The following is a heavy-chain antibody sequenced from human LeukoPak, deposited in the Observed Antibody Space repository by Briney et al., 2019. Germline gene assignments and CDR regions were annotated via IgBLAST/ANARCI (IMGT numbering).Heavy chain of an antibody. Sequence: GASLKISCKGSGSIFTNYWIGWGRQLPGKGLGWRGSTYLGEADITYSPSFQGQVTFSADKSISTAYLQWSSLKASDTAMYYCARLRYDDSPRVYFDYWGQGTLVTVSS. J-gene: IGHJ4*02. D-gene: IGHD3-9*01. CDR3: ARLRYDDSPRVYFDY. CDR2: TYLGEADI. CDR1: GSIFTNYW. V-gene: IGHV5-51*01.